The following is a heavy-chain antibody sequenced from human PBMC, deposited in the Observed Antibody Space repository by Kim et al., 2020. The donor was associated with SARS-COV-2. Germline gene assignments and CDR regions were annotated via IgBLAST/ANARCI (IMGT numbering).Heavy chain of an antibody. Sequence: ASVKVSCKASRYTFTSYAMHWVRQAPGQRLEWMGWINAGNGNTKYSQKFQGRVTITRDTSASTAYMELSSLRSEDTAVYYCARLRGYDSLTSGFDPWGQGTLVTVSS. CDR1: RYTFTSYA. V-gene: IGHV1-3*01. J-gene: IGHJ5*02. CDR2: INAGNGNT. CDR3: ARLRGYDSLTSGFDP. D-gene: IGHD5-12*01.